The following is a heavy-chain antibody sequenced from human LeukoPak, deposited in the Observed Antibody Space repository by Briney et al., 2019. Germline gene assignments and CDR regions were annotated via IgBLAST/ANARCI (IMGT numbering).Heavy chain of an antibody. CDR3: ARDTYSDGIAAAGMTYYFDY. CDR2: ISYDGSNK. Sequence: GGXXRXXCAXXEXXVSSXYXXWVRQAPGKGLEWVAVISYDGSNKYYADSVKGRFTISRDNSKNTLYLQMNSLRAEDTAVYYCARDTYSDGIAAAGMTYYFDYWGQGTLVTVSS. V-gene: IGHV3-30-3*01. D-gene: IGHD6-13*01. J-gene: IGHJ4*02. CDR1: EXXVSSXY.